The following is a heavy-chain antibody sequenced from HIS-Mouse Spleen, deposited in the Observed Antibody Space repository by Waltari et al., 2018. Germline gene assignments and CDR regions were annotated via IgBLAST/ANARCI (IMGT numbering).Heavy chain of an antibody. V-gene: IGHV3-30*18. Sequence: QVQLVESGGGVVQPGGSLRLSCAASVFTLCSYGMHWVRQAPGKGLEWVAVISYDGSNKYYADSVKGRFTISRDNSKNTLYLQMNSLRAEDTAVYYCAKIRVGATDYWGQGTLVTVSS. CDR2: ISYDGSNK. CDR1: VFTLCSYG. CDR3: AKIRVGATDY. D-gene: IGHD1-26*01. J-gene: IGHJ4*02.